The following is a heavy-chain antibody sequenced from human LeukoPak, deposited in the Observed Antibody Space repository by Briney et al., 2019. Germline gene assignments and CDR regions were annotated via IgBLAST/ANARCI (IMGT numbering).Heavy chain of an antibody. D-gene: IGHD4-11*01. CDR3: ASSGTTVSLDV. Sequence: PSETLSLTCTVSGGSISSYYWSWIRQPPGKGLEWIGYIYTSGSTNYNPSLKSRVTISVDTSKNQFSLKLSSMTAADTAVYYCASSGTTVSLDVWGKGTTVTVSS. CDR2: IYTSGST. J-gene: IGHJ6*04. V-gene: IGHV4-4*09. CDR1: GGSISSYY.